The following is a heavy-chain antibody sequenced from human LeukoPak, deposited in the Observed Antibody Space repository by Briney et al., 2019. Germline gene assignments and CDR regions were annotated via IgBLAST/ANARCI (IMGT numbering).Heavy chain of an antibody. CDR1: GYTFTSYG. D-gene: IGHD3-22*01. CDR3: ARDRPSWYYDSSGYSVTYLDY. V-gene: IGHV1-18*01. CDR2: ISAYNGNT. J-gene: IGHJ4*02. Sequence: ASVKVSCTASGYTFTSYGISWVRQAPGQGLEWMGWISAYNGNTNYAQKLQGRVTMTTDTSTSTAYMELRSLRSDDTAVYYCARDRPSWYYDSSGYSVTYLDYWGQGTLVTVSS.